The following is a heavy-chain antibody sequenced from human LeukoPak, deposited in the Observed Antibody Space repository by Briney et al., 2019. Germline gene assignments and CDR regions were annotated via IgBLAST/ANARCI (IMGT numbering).Heavy chain of an antibody. CDR1: GGSISSYS. J-gene: IGHJ4*02. CDR2: IYYSGST. D-gene: IGHD2-2*01. V-gene: IGHV4-59*12. CDR3: AREGAGYCSSTSCYPNYFDY. Sequence: SETLSLTCTVSGGSISSYSWTWIRQPPGKGLEWIGYIYYSGSTNYNPSLKSRLIISVDTSKNQFSLKLSSVTAADTAVYYCAREGAGYCSSTSCYPNYFDYWGQGTLVTVSS.